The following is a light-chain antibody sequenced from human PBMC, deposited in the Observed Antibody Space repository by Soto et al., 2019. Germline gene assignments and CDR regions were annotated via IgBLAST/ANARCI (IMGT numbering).Light chain of an antibody. CDR3: QQYGSSPMYT. Sequence: EIVLTQSPGTLSLSPGERATLSCRASQSVSSSYLAWYQQKPGQAPRLLIYGASSSATGIPDRFSGSVSGTDFTLTISRLEPEDFAVYYCQQYGSSPMYTFGQVTKLEIK. V-gene: IGKV3-20*01. J-gene: IGKJ2*01. CDR2: GAS. CDR1: QSVSSSY.